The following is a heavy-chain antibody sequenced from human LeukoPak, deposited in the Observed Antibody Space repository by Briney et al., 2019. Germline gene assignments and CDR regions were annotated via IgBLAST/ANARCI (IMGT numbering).Heavy chain of an antibody. CDR3: ASSSSWYDDAFDI. CDR2: IYYSGST. D-gene: IGHD6-13*01. CDR1: GGSISSYY. J-gene: IGHJ3*02. V-gene: IGHV4-59*01. Sequence: PSETLSLTCTVSGGSISSYYWSWIRQPPGKGLEWIGNIYYSGSTNYNPSLKSRVTISVDTSKNQFSLKLGSVTAADTAVYYCASSSSWYDDAFDIWGQGTMVTVSS.